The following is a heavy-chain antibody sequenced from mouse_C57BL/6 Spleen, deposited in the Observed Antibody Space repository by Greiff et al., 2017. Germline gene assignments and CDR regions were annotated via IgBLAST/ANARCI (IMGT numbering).Heavy chain of an antibody. CDR3: ARKEYDAGAYFDY. CDR1: GYTFTSYW. D-gene: IGHD2-14*01. J-gene: IGHJ2*01. Sequence: VQLQQPGAELVMPGASVKLSCKASGYTFTSYWMHWVKQRPGQGLEWIGVIDPSDSYTNYNQKFTGKSTLTVDKSSSTAYMQLSSLTSEDAAVYNCARKEYDAGAYFDYWGQGTTLTVSS. CDR2: IDPSDSYT. V-gene: IGHV1-69*01.